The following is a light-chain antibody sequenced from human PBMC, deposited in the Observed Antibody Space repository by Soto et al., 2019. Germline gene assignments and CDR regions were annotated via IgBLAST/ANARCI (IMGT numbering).Light chain of an antibody. CDR1: QGIGNF. CDR2: AAS. V-gene: IGKV1-17*01. Sequence: DIQMTQSPSSLSAPVGDRVTITCRASQGIGNFLGWFQQKPGRAPKRLMYAASSLESGVPSRFSGSGSGTECTLTISSLQPEDFATYYCLQHNTYPQTFGQGTKVDVK. J-gene: IGKJ1*01. CDR3: LQHNTYPQT.